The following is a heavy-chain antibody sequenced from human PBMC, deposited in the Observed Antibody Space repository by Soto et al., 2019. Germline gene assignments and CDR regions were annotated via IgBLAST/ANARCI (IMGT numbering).Heavy chain of an antibody. V-gene: IGHV5-51*01. Sequence: ESLKISCKGSGYSFTNYWIGWVRQMPGKGLEWMGIIYPGDSDTRYSPSFQGQVTISADKSINTAFLQWSSLKASDTAMYYCAREGYGFNEYFLRWGQGTLVTVSS. CDR3: AREGYGFNEYFLR. CDR1: GYSFTNYW. D-gene: IGHD4-17*01. CDR2: IYPGDSDT. J-gene: IGHJ1*01.